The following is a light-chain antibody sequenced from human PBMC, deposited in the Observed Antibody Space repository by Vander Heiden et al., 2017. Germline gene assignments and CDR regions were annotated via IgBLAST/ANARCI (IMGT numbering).Light chain of an antibody. V-gene: IGKV2D-29*01. J-gene: IGKJ3*01. CDR1: QSLLHSDGQTY. Sequence: DIMMTQTPLSLSVTPGQPASISCKSSQSLLHSDGQTYLYWYLQKPGQPPQLLSHEVSNRCSGVPDRFSGSGSGTDFILKISRVEAEDVGIYYCRQSKQFSFTFGPGTKVDIK. CDR2: EVS. CDR3: RQSKQFSFT.